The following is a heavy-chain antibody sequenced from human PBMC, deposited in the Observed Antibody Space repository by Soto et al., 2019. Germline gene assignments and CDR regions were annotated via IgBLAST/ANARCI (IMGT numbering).Heavy chain of an antibody. J-gene: IGHJ6*03. Sequence: GASVKVSCTASGYTFTSYDINWVRQATGQGLEWMGWMNPNSGNTGYAQKFQGRVTMTRNTSISTAYMELSSLRSEDTAVYYCARTAYYDFWSGYYNYYYYMDVWGKGTTVTVSS. CDR3: ARTAYYDFWSGYYNYYYYMDV. CDR1: GYTFTSYD. D-gene: IGHD3-3*01. CDR2: MNPNSGNT. V-gene: IGHV1-8*01.